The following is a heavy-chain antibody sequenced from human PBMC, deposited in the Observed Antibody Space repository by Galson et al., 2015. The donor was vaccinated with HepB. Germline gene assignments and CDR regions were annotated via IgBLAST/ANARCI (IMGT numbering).Heavy chain of an antibody. Sequence: PALVKPTQTLTLTCTFSGFSLDTHGVGVGWIRQPPGKALEWLALIYWNDDKRYSPSLESRLTLTKDTSKNQVVLIMTNVDPVDTATYYCAHRRLRGNDILTRRYLALFDYWGQGALVTVSS. J-gene: IGHJ4*02. CDR3: AHRRLRGNDILTRRYLALFDY. CDR2: IYWNDDK. CDR1: GFSLDTHGVG. V-gene: IGHV2-5*01. D-gene: IGHD3-9*01.